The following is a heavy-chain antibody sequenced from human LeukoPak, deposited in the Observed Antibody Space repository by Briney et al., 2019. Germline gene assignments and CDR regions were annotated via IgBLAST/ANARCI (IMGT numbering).Heavy chain of an antibody. CDR2: IHYSGST. V-gene: IGHV4-38-2*01. Sequence: SETLSLTCHVSGYSISSAYYWGWIRQPPGKELEWIGSIHYSGSTSYNPSLKSRVTISGDTSKNQFSLKLSSVTAADTAVYYCATLGCNSPSCRSSDYWGQGTLVTVSS. D-gene: IGHD2-2*01. CDR1: GYSISSAYY. CDR3: ATLGCNSPSCRSSDY. J-gene: IGHJ4*02.